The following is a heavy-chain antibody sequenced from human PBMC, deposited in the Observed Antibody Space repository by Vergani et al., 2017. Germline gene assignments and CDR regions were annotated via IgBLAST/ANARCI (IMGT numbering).Heavy chain of an antibody. CDR2: ISYDGSNK. CDR1: GFTFSSYA. V-gene: IGHV3-30*01. D-gene: IGHD3-10*01. CDR3: ARDGSVRYYYGSGSYAY. J-gene: IGHJ4*02. Sequence: VQLVESGGGLVKPGGSLRLSCAASGFTFSSYAMHWVRQAPGKGLEWVAVISYDGSNKYYADSVKGRFTISRDNSKNTLYLQMNSLRAEDTAVYYCARDGSVRYYYGSGSYAYWGQGTLVTVSS.